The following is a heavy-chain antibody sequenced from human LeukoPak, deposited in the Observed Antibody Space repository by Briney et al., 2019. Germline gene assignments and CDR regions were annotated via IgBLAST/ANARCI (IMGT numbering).Heavy chain of an antibody. D-gene: IGHD5-24*01. V-gene: IGHV3-23*01. J-gene: IGHJ3*01. CDR1: GIAFRNYP. Sequence: GGSLRLSCTVSGIAFRNYPMNWVRQAPGKGLEWVSFISSDGGGTHYAGSVKGRLSTSRDNSRNTLYLQMNSLRAEDTAVYYCARQQFDAFDLWGQGTRVTVSS. CDR2: ISSDGGGT. CDR3: ARQQFDAFDL.